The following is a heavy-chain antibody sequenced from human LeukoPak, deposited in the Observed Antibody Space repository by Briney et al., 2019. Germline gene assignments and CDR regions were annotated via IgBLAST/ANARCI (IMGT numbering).Heavy chain of an antibody. V-gene: IGHV3-73*01. CDR3: TAGVIAPLYYYYYMDV. CDR2: IRSKANSYAT. J-gene: IGHJ6*03. Sequence: GGSLRLSCAASGFTFSGSAMHWVRQASGKGLEWVGRIRSKANSYATAYAASVKGRFTISRDDSKNTAYLQMNSLKTEDTAVYYCTAGVIAPLYYYYYMDVWGKGTTVTVSS. CDR1: GFTFSGSA. D-gene: IGHD3-16*02.